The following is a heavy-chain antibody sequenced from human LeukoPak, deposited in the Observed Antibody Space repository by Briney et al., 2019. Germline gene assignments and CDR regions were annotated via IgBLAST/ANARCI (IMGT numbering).Heavy chain of an antibody. V-gene: IGHV6-1*01. Sequence: SQTLSLTCAISGDSVSGNSAAWNWIRQSPSRGLEWLGRTYYRSKLYNDYAVSVKSRITINPDTSKNQFSLQLNSVPPEDTAVYYCARVLQLGGGWFDPWGQGTLVTVSS. J-gene: IGHJ5*02. D-gene: IGHD5-18*01. CDR1: GDSVSGNSAA. CDR2: TYYRSKLYN. CDR3: ARVLQLGGGWFDP.